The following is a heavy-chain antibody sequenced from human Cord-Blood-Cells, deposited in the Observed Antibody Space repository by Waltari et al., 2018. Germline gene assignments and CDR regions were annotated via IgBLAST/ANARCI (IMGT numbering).Heavy chain of an antibody. CDR2: IYPGDSDT. Sequence: EVQLVQSGAEVKKPGESLKISCKGSGYSFTSYWIGWVRQMPGKGLEWMGIIYPGDSDTRYSPPFQCPVPISADKSISTAYLQWSSLKASDTAMYYCARKGRYCSSTSCYTGMGSFDWFDPWGQGTLVTVSS. D-gene: IGHD2-2*02. V-gene: IGHV5-51*01. CDR3: ARKGRYCSSTSCYTGMGSFDWFDP. CDR1: GYSFTSYW. J-gene: IGHJ5*02.